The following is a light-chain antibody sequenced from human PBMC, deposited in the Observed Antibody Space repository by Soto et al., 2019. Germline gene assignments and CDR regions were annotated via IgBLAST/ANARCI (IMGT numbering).Light chain of an antibody. CDR1: NSDVGSSVY. CDR2: EVN. J-gene: IGLJ2*01. CDR3: SSYAGSNNLV. V-gene: IGLV2-8*01. Sequence: QSALTQPASVSGSPGQSISFSCTGSNSDVGSSVYVSWYRQHPDKAPQLIVYEVNKRPSGVPDRFSGSKSGNTASLTVSGLQAEDEADYYCSSYAGSNNLVFGGGTKLTVL.